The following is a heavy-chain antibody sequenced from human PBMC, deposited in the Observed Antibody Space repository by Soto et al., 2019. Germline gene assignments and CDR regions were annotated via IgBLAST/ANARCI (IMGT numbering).Heavy chain of an antibody. CDR3: ARKPATGSGDY. CDR1: GGSVSSGSYY. V-gene: IGHV4-61*01. Sequence: PSETLSLTCTVSGGSVSSGSYYWSWIRQPPGKGLEWIGYIYYSGSTNYNPSLKSRVTISVDTSKNQFSLKLSSVTAADTAVYYCARKPATGSGDYWGQGTLVTVSS. CDR2: IYYSGST. J-gene: IGHJ4*02. D-gene: IGHD3-10*01.